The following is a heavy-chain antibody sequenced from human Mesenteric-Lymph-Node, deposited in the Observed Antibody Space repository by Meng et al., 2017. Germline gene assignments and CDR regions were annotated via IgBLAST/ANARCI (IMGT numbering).Heavy chain of an antibody. Sequence: GGSLRLSCAASGFTFSSYAMSWVRQAPGKGLEWVSAISGSGGSTYYADSVKGLFTISRDNSKNTLFLKIDSLRAEDTAVYYCAKVGRKELALGAVAGVGGYLDYWGQGTLVTVSS. J-gene: IGHJ4*02. CDR2: ISGSGGST. CDR3: AKVGRKELALGAVAGVGGYLDY. V-gene: IGHV3-23*01. CDR1: GFTFSSYA. D-gene: IGHD6-19*01.